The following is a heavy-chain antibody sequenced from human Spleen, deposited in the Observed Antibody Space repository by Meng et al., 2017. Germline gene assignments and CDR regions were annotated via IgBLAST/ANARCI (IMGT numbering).Heavy chain of an antibody. V-gene: IGHV4-39*07. Sequence: QLQLQESGPGLVKPSETLSLTCIVSGGSISSSAYHWGWIRQPPGKGLEWIGGSDHFGNTIYNPSLKGRLTISVDTSKNQISLRLTSVIAADTAVYYCVYFWSGYFTSGQGTLVTVSS. CDR3: VYFWSGYFT. CDR1: GGSISSSAYH. CDR2: SDHFGNT. J-gene: IGHJ5*02. D-gene: IGHD3-3*01.